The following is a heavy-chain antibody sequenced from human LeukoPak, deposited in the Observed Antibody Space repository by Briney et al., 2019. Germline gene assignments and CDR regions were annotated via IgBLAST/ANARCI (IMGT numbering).Heavy chain of an antibody. CDR2: NYYSGST. CDR3: ARVMYYDFWSGHYGPAHYFDY. CDR1: GGSISSYY. J-gene: IGHJ4*02. D-gene: IGHD3-3*01. V-gene: IGHV4-59*01. Sequence: SETLSLTCTVSGGSISSYYWSWIRQPPGRGLEWIGYNYYSGSTNYNPSLKSRVTMSVDTSKNQFSLKLSSVTAADTALYYCARVMYYDFWSGHYGPAHYFDYWGLGALVTVSS.